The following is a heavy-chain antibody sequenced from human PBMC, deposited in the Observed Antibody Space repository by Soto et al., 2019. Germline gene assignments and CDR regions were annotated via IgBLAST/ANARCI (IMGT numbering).Heavy chain of an antibody. D-gene: IGHD5-12*01. Sequence: GGSLRLSCAASGFTFSSYDMHWVRQATGKGLEWVSAIGTAGDTYYPGSVKGRFTISRENAKNSLYLQMNSLRAGDTAVYYCARAGGYSGYDYDYWGQGTLVTVSS. CDR2: IGTAGDT. CDR1: GFTFSSYD. CDR3: ARAGGYSGYDYDY. V-gene: IGHV3-13*01. J-gene: IGHJ4*02.